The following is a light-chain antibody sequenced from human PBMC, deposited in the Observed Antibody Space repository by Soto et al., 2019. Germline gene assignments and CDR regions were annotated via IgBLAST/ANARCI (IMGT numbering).Light chain of an antibody. V-gene: IGLV4-60*02. Sequence: QSVLTQSSSASASLGSSVKLTCTLSSGHSSYIIAWHQQQPGKAPRYLMNLEGSGSYNKGSGVPDRFSGSSSGADRYLTIPNLQFEDEADYYCETWDINTHVVFGGGTKLPVL. CDR1: SGHSSYI. CDR2: LEGSGSY. J-gene: IGLJ2*01. CDR3: ETWDINTHVV.